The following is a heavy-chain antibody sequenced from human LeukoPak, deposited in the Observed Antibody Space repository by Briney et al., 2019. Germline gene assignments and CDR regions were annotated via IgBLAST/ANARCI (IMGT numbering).Heavy chain of an antibody. CDR1: GGSFSGYY. J-gene: IGHJ5*02. D-gene: IGHD3-16*02. CDR3: ARGRLYDYVWGSYRYHWFDP. CDR2: INHSGST. Sequence: PSETLSLTCAVYGGSFSGYYWSWISQPPGKGLEWIGEINHSGSTNYNPSLKSRVTISVKTSKNQFSLKLSSGTAEDTVVYYCARGRLYDYVWGSYRYHWFDPWGQGTLVTVSS. V-gene: IGHV4-34*01.